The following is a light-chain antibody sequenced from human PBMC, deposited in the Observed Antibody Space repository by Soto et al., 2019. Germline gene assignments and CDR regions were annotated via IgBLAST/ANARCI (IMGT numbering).Light chain of an antibody. CDR2: DVS. CDR1: SSDVGGYNY. CDR3: CSFSGSPYV. Sequence: QSALTQPRSVSGSLGQSVTISCTGTSSDVGGYNYVSWYQQHPGKAPKLMIYDVSKRPSGVSDRFSGSKSGNTASLTISGLQAEDEADYYCCSFSGSPYVFGTGTKLTVL. V-gene: IGLV2-11*01. J-gene: IGLJ1*01.